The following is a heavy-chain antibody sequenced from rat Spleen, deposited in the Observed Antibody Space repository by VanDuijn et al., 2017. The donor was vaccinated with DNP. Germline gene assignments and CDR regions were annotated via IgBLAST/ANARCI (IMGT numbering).Heavy chain of an antibody. CDR1: GYSITSSYR. D-gene: IGHD1-7*01. J-gene: IGHJ2*01. CDR2: INSAGTT. V-gene: IGHV3-3*01. Sequence: EVQLQESGPGLVKPSQSLSLTCSVTGYSITSSYRWNWIRKFPGNKLEWMGLINSAGTTYYNPSLKSRISITRDTSKNHFFLHLNSVTTEDTATYYCARWTRYFDYWGQGVMVTVSS. CDR3: ARWTRYFDY.